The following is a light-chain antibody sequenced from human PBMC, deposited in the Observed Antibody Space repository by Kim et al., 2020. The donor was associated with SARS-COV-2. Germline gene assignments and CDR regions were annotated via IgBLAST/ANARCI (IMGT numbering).Light chain of an antibody. CDR2: DVS. CDR1: SSDVGGYNY. CDR3: CSYVGSYTYV. Sequence: QSALTQPRSVSGSPGQSVAIPCTGTSSDVGGYNYVSWYQQHPGKAPKLMIYDVSKRPSEVPDRFSGSKSGNTASLTISGLQAEDEADYYCCSYVGSYTYVFGTGTKSPS. V-gene: IGLV2-11*01. J-gene: IGLJ1*01.